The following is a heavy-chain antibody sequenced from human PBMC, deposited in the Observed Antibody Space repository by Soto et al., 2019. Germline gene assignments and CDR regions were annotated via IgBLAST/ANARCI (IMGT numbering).Heavy chain of an antibody. CDR3: ANSIVAAAPFDY. D-gene: IGHD2-15*01. J-gene: IGHJ4*02. Sequence: GGSLRLSCAASGFTFSAYGMHWVRQAPGKGLEWVAFISYDGSNKYYVDSVKGRFTISRDNSKSTLYLQMNSLRSEDTAVYYCANSIVAAAPFDYWDQGTLVTVSS. CDR2: ISYDGSNK. CDR1: GFTFSAYG. V-gene: IGHV3-30*18.